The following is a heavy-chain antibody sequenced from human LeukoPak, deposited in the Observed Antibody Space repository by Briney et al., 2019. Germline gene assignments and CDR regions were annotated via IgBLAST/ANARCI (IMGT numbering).Heavy chain of an antibody. CDR2: IYTSGST. CDR1: GGSISSYY. J-gene: IGHJ5*02. D-gene: IGHD6-13*01. Sequence: SETLSLTCTVSGGSISSYYWSWIRQPAGKGLEWIGRIYTSGSTNYNPSLKSRVTMSVDTSKNQFSLKLSSVTAADTAVYYCARLGYSSSWYWFRWFDPWGQGTLVTVSS. V-gene: IGHV4-4*07. CDR3: ARLGYSSSWYWFRWFDP.